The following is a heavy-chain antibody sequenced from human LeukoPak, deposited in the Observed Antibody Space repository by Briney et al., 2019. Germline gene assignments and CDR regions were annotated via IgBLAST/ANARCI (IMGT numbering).Heavy chain of an antibody. D-gene: IGHD4-17*01. CDR1: GFTFSSYA. Sequence: GGSLRLSCAASGFTFSSYAMSWVRQAPGKGLEWVSGINWNGGSTGYADSVKGRFTISRDNAKNSLYLQMNSLRAEDTALYHCAREGDYGYYFDYWGQGTLVTVSS. CDR3: AREGDYGYYFDY. CDR2: INWNGGST. J-gene: IGHJ4*02. V-gene: IGHV3-20*01.